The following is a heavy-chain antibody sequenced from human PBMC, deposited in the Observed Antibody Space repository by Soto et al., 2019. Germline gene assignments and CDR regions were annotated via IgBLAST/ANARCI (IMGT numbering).Heavy chain of an antibody. V-gene: IGHV1-18*04. CDR3: ARVMTTFGVVSKGPDH. CDR1: GYPFTTYG. D-gene: IGHD3-3*01. Sequence: QVQLVQSGDEVKKPGASVKVSCKASGYPFTTYGITWVRQAPGQGLEWMGWISTYNGNTNYAQSLQGRVTMTRETSSTTAHMELRSLRSDDTAVYYCARVMTTFGVVSKGPDHWGQGTLVTVSS. J-gene: IGHJ4*02. CDR2: ISTYNGNT.